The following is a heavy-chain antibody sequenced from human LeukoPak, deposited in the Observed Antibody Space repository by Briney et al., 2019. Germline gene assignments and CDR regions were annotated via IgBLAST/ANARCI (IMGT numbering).Heavy chain of an antibody. D-gene: IGHD3-10*01. J-gene: IGHJ3*02. CDR2: ISSSSSYI. CDR3: ARDTITMVRGVEDAFDI. Sequence: GGSLRLSCAASGFTFSSYSMNWVRQAPGKGLEWVSSISSSSSYIYYADSVKGRFTISRDNAKNSLYLQMNSLRAEDTAVCYCARDTITMVRGVEDAFDIWGQGTMVTVSS. CDR1: GFTFSSYS. V-gene: IGHV3-21*01.